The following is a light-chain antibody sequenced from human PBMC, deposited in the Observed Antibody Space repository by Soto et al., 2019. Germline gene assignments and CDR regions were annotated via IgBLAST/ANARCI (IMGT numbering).Light chain of an antibody. Sequence: DIQMTQSPSSLSASVGDRVTISCQASQDIRNYLNWYQQKPVKAPKILMFDASNLETGVPSRFSGSGPGTDCTFTIGRRQPEDFATYYFQQFANLPLTIGPGTKLAI. CDR1: QDIRNY. J-gene: IGKJ3*01. CDR3: QQFANLPLT. V-gene: IGKV1-33*01. CDR2: DAS.